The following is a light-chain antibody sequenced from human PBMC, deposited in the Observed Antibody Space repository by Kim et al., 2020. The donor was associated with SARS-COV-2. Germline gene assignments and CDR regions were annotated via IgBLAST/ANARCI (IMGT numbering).Light chain of an antibody. J-gene: IGKJ1*01. CDR2: DTS. V-gene: IGKV3-20*01. CDR3: QQYVSSPRT. CDR1: QSVRSSY. Sequence: SPGERVTPSCRASQSVRSSYLAWYQQKPGQAPRLLIYDTSSRATGIPDRFSGSGSGTDFTLTISRLEPEDSAVYYCQQYVSSPRTFGQGTKVDIK.